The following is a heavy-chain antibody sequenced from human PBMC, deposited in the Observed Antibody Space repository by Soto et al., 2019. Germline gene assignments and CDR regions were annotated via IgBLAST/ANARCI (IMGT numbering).Heavy chain of an antibody. CDR3: ATSLSGYYYSY. Sequence: GGSLRLSCAASGFTFSSYEMMWVRRAPGKGLEWVSFIHNSRGTTYYADSVKGRFTISRDNAQNSLYLQMSSLRAEDTAVYYCATSLSGYYYSYWGQGTLVTVSS. V-gene: IGHV3-48*03. CDR1: GFTFSSYE. D-gene: IGHD3-22*01. J-gene: IGHJ4*02. CDR2: IHNSRGTT.